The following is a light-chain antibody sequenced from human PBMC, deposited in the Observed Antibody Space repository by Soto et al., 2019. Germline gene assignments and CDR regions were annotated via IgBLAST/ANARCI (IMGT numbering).Light chain of an antibody. CDR2: TSS. V-gene: IGKV1-39*01. Sequence: DIQMTQSPSSLSASVGDRVTITCRTSQPISDYLNWYQQKPGKAPSLLIYTSSNLQTGVPSRFSGSGSGTEFTLTINSLQSEDFAVYYCQRYNNWPLTFGGGTKV. CDR1: QPISDY. J-gene: IGKJ4*01. CDR3: QRYNNWPLT.